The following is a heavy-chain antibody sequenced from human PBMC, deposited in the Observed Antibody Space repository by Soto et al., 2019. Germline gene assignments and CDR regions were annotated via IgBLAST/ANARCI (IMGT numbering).Heavy chain of an antibody. CDR1: GGTFVRHV. Sequence: QVQLVQSGAEVKKPESSVKVSCKTSGGTFVRHVISWVRQAPGQCPEWMGKINPLSGIPNYAQKFQDRVTFTADTVSSTAYMEVRHPRSDGPAVYSWVTPVCGATRCSQYHNFGHWCQGTLVTVSS. V-gene: IGHV1-69*09. D-gene: IGHD2-21*01. CDR2: INPLSGIP. CDR3: VTPVCGATRCSQYHNFGH. J-gene: IGHJ5*02.